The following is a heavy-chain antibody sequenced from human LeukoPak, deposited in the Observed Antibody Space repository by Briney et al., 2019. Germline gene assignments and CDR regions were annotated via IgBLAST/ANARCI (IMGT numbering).Heavy chain of an antibody. CDR2: ISAYNGNT. D-gene: IGHD3-16*02. Sequence: ASVKVSCKASGYTFTSYGISWVRQALGQGLEWMGWISAYNGNTNYAQKLQGRVTMTTDTSTSTAYMELRSLRSDDTAVYYCARDLRYVWGSYRYPLHYFDYWGQGTLVTVSS. V-gene: IGHV1-18*01. CDR1: GYTFTSYG. J-gene: IGHJ4*02. CDR3: ARDLRYVWGSYRYPLHYFDY.